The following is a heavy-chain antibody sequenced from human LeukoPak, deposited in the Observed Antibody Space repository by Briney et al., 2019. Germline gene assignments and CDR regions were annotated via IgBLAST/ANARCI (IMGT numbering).Heavy chain of an antibody. D-gene: IGHD3-10*01. J-gene: IGHJ4*02. CDR2: IKQDGSEK. CDR3: ARDYNYYGSGSYHDY. V-gene: IGHV3-7*01. Sequence: QAGGSLRLSCAASGFTFSSYWMSWVRQAPGKGLEWAANIKQDGSEKYYVDSVKGRFTISRDNAKNSLYLQMNSLRAEDTAVYYCARDYNYYGSGSYHDYWGQGTLVTVSS. CDR1: GFTFSSYW.